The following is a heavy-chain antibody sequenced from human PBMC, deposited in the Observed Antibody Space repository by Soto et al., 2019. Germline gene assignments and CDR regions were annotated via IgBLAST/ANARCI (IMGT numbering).Heavy chain of an antibody. D-gene: IGHD6-13*01. CDR2: VYNSGST. Sequence: SETLSLTCTVSGGSISSYYWSWIRQPPGKGLEWIGYVYNSGSTNYNPSLKSRVTISEDTSKSQFSLKVNSMTAADTAVYYCARYRREAVAGYTLDNWGQGILVTVSS. CDR3: ARYRREAVAGYTLDN. CDR1: GGSISSYY. V-gene: IGHV4-59*01. J-gene: IGHJ4*02.